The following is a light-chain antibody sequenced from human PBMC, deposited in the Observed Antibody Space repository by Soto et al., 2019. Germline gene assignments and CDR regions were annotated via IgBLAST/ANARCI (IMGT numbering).Light chain of an antibody. Sequence: DIQMTQSPSTLSASVGDRVTITCRASQSTSTWLAWYQHKPGKAPNLLIYKASSLESGDPSRFSGSGSGTEFTLTISSLQPDDVATYCCQQYGRYRTFGQGTKVEIK. V-gene: IGKV1-5*03. J-gene: IGKJ1*01. CDR1: QSTSTW. CDR2: KAS. CDR3: QQYGRYRT.